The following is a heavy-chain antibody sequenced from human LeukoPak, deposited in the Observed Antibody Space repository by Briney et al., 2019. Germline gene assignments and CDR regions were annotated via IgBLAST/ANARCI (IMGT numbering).Heavy chain of an antibody. D-gene: IGHD3-22*01. Sequence: GGSLRLSCAASGFTFSSYAMHWARQAPGKGLEYVSAISSNGGSTYYANSVKGRFTISRDNSKNTLYLQMGSLRAEDMAVYYCARVDYSDSGGYLTYWGQGTLVTVSS. CDR3: ARVDYSDSGGYLTY. V-gene: IGHV3-64*01. CDR2: ISSNGGST. CDR1: GFTFSSYA. J-gene: IGHJ4*02.